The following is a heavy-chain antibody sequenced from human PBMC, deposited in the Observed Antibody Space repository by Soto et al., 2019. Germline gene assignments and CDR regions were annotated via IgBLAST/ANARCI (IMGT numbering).Heavy chain of an antibody. CDR2: IDPNSGAT. J-gene: IGHJ6*02. D-gene: IGHD2-2*01. V-gene: IGHV1-2*02. CDR3: ARGYVSSPNMEVRFGMDV. Sequence: QVYLVQSGAEVRRPGASVKVSCTAFGYILTGYSLHWVRQAPGQGLEWLGWIDPNSGATNSAERFHGRVSMTRDTVISASYLELSSLRSDDTAVYYCARGYVSSPNMEVRFGMDVWGQGTTISVSS. CDR1: GYILTGYS.